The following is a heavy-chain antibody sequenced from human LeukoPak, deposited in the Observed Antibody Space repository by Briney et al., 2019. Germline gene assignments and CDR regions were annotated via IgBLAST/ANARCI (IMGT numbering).Heavy chain of an antibody. D-gene: IGHD6-13*01. CDR1: GGSISSDY. CDR2: IYHSGST. CDR3: ARVLESSSWYGENWFDP. Sequence: SETLSLTCTVSGGSISSDYWSWIRQPPGKGLEWIGYIYHSGSTNYNPSLKSRVTISVHTSKNQFSLKLSSVTAADTAVYYCARVLESSSWYGENWFDPWGQGTLVTVSS. V-gene: IGHV4-59*01. J-gene: IGHJ5*02.